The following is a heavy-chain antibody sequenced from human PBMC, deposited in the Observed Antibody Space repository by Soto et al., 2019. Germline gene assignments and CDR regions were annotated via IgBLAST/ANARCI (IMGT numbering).Heavy chain of an antibody. D-gene: IGHD3-22*01. J-gene: IGHJ4*02. CDR1: GGSISSYY. Sequence: SETLSLTCTVSGGSISSYYWSWIRQPPGKGLEWIGYIYYSGSTNYNPSLKSRVTISVDTSKNQFSLKLSSVTAADTAVYYCARDLELYDSSAPQGWGQGTLVTVSS. CDR2: IYYSGST. CDR3: ARDLELYDSSAPQG. V-gene: IGHV4-59*01.